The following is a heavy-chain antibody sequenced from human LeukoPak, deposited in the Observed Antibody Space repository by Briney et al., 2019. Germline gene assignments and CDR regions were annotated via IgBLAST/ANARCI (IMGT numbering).Heavy chain of an antibody. J-gene: IGHJ4*02. CDR1: GFTFSSYS. V-gene: IGHV3-21*01. Sequence: GGSLRLSCAASGFTFSSYSMNWVRQAPGKGLEWVSSISSSSSYIYYADSVKGRFTISRDNAKNSLYLQMNSLRAEDTAVYYCARDEGPYYFDYWGQGTLVTVSS. CDR2: ISSSSSYI. CDR3: ARDEGPYYFDY.